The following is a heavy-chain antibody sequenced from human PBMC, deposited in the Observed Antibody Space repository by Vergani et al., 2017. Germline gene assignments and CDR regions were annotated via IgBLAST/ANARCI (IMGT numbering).Heavy chain of an antibody. Sequence: QVQLVQSGAEVKKPGASVKVSCKASGYTFTSYYMHWVRQAPGQGLEWMGIINPSGGSTSYAQKFQGRVTMTRDTSISTAYMELSRLRSDDTAVYYCARGWCSSTSCYDYFDYWGQGTLVSVSS. CDR3: ARGWCSSTSCYDYFDY. CDR2: INPSGGST. J-gene: IGHJ4*02. CDR1: GYTFTSYY. V-gene: IGHV1-46*01. D-gene: IGHD2-2*01.